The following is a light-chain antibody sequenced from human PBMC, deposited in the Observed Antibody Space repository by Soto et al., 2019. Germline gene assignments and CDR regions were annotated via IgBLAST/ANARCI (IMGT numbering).Light chain of an antibody. CDR3: QQHYSTPHT. V-gene: IGKV4-1*01. CDR1: QSVLYSSNNKNY. Sequence: DIVLTQSPDSLAVSLGERATINCKSSQSVLYSSNNKNYFVWYQQKPGQPPKLLISGAPTRESGVPDRFSGSGSGTDFTLTISSLQAEDVAVYYCQQHYSTPHTFGQGTRLEIK. J-gene: IGKJ5*01. CDR2: GAP.